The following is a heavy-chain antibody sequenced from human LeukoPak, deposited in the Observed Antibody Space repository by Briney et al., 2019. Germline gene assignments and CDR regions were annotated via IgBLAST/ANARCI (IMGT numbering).Heavy chain of an antibody. CDR1: SGSISSSSYY. CDR2: IYYSGST. V-gene: IGHV4-61*05. CDR3: ARVPLLWFGENRNYYYYYMDV. D-gene: IGHD3-10*01. Sequence: SETLSLTCTVSSGSISSSSYYWGWIRQPPGKGLEWIGYIYYSGSTNYNPSLKSRVTISVDTSKNQFSLKLSSVTAADTAVYYCARVPLLWFGENRNYYYYYMDVWGKGTTVTVSS. J-gene: IGHJ6*03.